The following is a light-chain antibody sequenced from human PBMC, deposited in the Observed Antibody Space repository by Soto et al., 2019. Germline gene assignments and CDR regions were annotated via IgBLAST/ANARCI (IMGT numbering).Light chain of an antibody. J-gene: IGLJ1*01. CDR1: GSDVGGYNY. CDR2: DVT. Sequence: SALTQPASVSGSPGQSITISCTGTGSDVGGYNYVSWYQQHPGKAPKLVIYDVTNRPSGVSNRFSGSKSGNTASLTISGLQAEDEADYYCTSYTRSRTYVFGTGTKLTVL. CDR3: TSYTRSRTYV. V-gene: IGLV2-14*03.